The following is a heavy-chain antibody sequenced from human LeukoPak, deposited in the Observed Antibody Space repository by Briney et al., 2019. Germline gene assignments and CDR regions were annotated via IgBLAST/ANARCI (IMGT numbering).Heavy chain of an antibody. CDR1: RFQFSSYA. D-gene: IGHD6-13*01. Sequence: GGSLRLSCVASRFQFSSYAMSWVRQAPGKGLEWVSGISGNGGSTYYADSVKGRFTISRDNSKNTLYLQMNSLRAEDTAVYYCAKGQSNSWYSSGDYWGQGTLVTVSS. CDR2: ISGNGGST. CDR3: AKGQSNSWYSSGDY. J-gene: IGHJ4*02. V-gene: IGHV3-23*01.